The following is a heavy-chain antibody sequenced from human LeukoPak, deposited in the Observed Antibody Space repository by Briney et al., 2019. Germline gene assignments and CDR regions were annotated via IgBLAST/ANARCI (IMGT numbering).Heavy chain of an antibody. CDR1: GYTFTSYY. Sequence: ASVKVSCKASGYTFTSYYMHWVRQAPGQGLEWIGIINPSGGSTSYAQKFQGRVTMTRDTSTSTVYMELSSLRSEDTAVYYCAMGARRLAIDYWGQGTLVTVSS. V-gene: IGHV1-46*03. D-gene: IGHD1-26*01. CDR3: AMGARRLAIDY. CDR2: INPSGGST. J-gene: IGHJ4*02.